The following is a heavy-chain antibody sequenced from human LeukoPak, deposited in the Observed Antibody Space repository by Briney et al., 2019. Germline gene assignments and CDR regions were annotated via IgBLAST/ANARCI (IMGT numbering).Heavy chain of an antibody. D-gene: IGHD3-16*01. CDR1: GYTFTSYD. Sequence: ASVKVSCKASGYTFTSYDINWVRRATGQGLEWMGWMNPNSGNTGYAQKFQGRVTMTRNTPISTAYMELSSLRSEDTAVYYCARGPSYVVTFGGVINWFDPWGQGTLVTVSS. V-gene: IGHV1-8*01. CDR2: MNPNSGNT. CDR3: ARGPSYVVTFGGVINWFDP. J-gene: IGHJ5*02.